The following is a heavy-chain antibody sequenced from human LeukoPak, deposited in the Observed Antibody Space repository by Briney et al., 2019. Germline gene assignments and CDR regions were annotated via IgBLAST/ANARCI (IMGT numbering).Heavy chain of an antibody. CDR3: ARVPPRKGTAYDY. D-gene: IGHD1-1*01. V-gene: IGHV4-34*01. CDR2: INHSGST. Sequence: SETLSFTCAVHGGSFSGYYWSWIRQPPGKGLEWIGEINHSGSTNYNPSLKSRVTISVDTSKNQFSLKLSSVTAADTAVYYRARVPPRKGTAYDYWGQGTLVTVSS. J-gene: IGHJ4*02. CDR1: GGSFSGYY.